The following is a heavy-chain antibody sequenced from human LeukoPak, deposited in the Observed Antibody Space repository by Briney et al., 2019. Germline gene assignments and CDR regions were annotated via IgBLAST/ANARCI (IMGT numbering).Heavy chain of an antibody. CDR3: VRDFDWLFFKGYFDY. Sequence: PGGSLRLSCAASGFTFSSYAMHWVRQAPGKGLEWVAVISYDGSNKYYADSVKGRFTISRDNSKNTLYLQMNSLRAEDTAVYYCVRDFDWLFFKGYFDYWGQGTLVTVSS. D-gene: IGHD3-9*01. CDR2: ISYDGSNK. CDR1: GFTFSSYA. J-gene: IGHJ4*02. V-gene: IGHV3-30*04.